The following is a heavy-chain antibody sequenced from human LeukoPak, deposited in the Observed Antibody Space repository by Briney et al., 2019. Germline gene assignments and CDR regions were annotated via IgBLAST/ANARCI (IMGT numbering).Heavy chain of an antibody. D-gene: IGHD3-22*01. J-gene: IGHJ4*02. CDR3: AKDRLYYDSSGYTDPALDY. CDR2: TRYDGSNK. CDR1: GFTFSSYG. Sequence: GGSLRLSCAASGFTFSSYGMHWVRQAPGKGLEWVAFTRYDGSNKYYADSVKGRFTISRDNSKNTLYLQMNSLRAEDTAVYYCAKDRLYYDSSGYTDPALDYWGQGTLVTVSS. V-gene: IGHV3-30*02.